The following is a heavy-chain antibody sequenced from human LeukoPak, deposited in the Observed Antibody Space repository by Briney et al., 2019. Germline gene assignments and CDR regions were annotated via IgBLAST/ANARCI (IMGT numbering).Heavy chain of an antibody. D-gene: IGHD2-21*02. CDR2: IIPNSDTA. V-gene: IGHV1-69*06. CDR3: ASGSRGGDWKRLDY. Sequence: SVKVSCMASGGTFSNYAISWVRQAPGQGLEWMGRIIPNSDTANYAQKFQGGGTTTADKSTTTVYMDLRSLRSEDTAVYFCASGSRGGDWKRLDYWGQGTLVTVSS. CDR1: GGTFSNYA. J-gene: IGHJ4*02.